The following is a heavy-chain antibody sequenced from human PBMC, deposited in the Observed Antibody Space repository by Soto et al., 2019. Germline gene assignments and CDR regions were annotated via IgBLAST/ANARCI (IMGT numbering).Heavy chain of an antibody. CDR3: VKGEYYYDSSGYYRFDY. D-gene: IGHD3-22*01. Sequence: GGSLRLSCSASGFTFSSYAMHWVRQAPGKGLEYVSSISTNGGCTHYADSVKGRFTISRDNSKNTQYLQMSSLRADDTAVYYCVKGEYYYDSSGYYRFDYWGHGTLVTVSS. J-gene: IGHJ4*01. V-gene: IGHV3-64D*06. CDR2: ISTNGGCT. CDR1: GFTFSSYA.